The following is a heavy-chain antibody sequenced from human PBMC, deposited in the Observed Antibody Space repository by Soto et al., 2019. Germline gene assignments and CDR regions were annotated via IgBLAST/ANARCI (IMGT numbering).Heavy chain of an antibody. J-gene: IGHJ4*02. CDR1: GFIFTSYA. CDR2: INVGDAGT. Sequence: EVQLLESGGGLEQPGGSLRLSCAASGFIFTSYAMSWVRQAPGKGLXXXXXINVGDAGTNYADSVKGRFTISRDNSKNTLYLQMNFLRADDTAIYYCAKNYQFDCWGQGTLVTVSS. V-gene: IGHV3-23*01. CDR3: AKNYQFDC. D-gene: IGHD2-2*01.